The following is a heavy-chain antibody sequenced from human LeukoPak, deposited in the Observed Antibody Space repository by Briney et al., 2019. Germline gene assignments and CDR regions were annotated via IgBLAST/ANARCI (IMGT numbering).Heavy chain of an antibody. CDR1: GGSFSGYY. V-gene: IGHV4-34*01. D-gene: IGHD2-2*02. CDR3: AGCSSTSCYINGMDV. Sequence: PSETLSLTCAVYGGSFSGYYWSWIRQPPGKGLEWIGEINHSGSTNYNPSLKSRVTISVDTSKNQFSLKLSSVTAADTAVYYCAGCSSTSCYINGMDVWGQGTTVTVSS. CDR2: INHSGST. J-gene: IGHJ6*02.